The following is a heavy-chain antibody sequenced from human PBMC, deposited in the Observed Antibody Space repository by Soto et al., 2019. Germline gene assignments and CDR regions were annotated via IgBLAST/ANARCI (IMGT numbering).Heavy chain of an antibody. D-gene: IGHD3-10*01. J-gene: IGHJ6*02. Sequence: GGSLRLSCAASGFTFSSYAMSWVRQAPGKGLEWVSAISGSGGSTYYADSVKGRFTISRDNSKNTLYLQMNSLRAEDTAVYYCAKDLSLGTVWFGELGDLSAEYYYGMDVWGQGTTVTVSS. CDR2: ISGSGGST. V-gene: IGHV3-23*01. CDR3: AKDLSLGTVWFGELGDLSAEYYYGMDV. CDR1: GFTFSSYA.